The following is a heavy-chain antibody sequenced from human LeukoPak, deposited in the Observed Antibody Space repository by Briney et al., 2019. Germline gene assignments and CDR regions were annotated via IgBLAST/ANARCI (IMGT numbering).Heavy chain of an antibody. D-gene: IGHD2-2*02. CDR1: GYSFTRYW. CDR2: IYPTDSYT. CDR3: ARTYCSSINCYSDAISWFDP. Sequence: PGESLKISCKGSGYSFTRYWIGWVRQMPGKGLEWMGIIYPTDSYTRYSPSFQGQVTISADKSISTAYLQWSSLKASDTAMYYCARTYCSSINCYSDAISWFDPWGQGTLVTVSS. J-gene: IGHJ5*02. V-gene: IGHV5-51*01.